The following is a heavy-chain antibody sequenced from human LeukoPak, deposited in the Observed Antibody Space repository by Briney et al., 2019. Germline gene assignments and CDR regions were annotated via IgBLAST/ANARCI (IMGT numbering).Heavy chain of an antibody. CDR3: ARGGAYCGGDCYDY. J-gene: IGHJ4*02. CDR1: GYTFTGYG. Sequence: ASVKVSCKASGYTFTGYGINWVRQAPGQGLEWMGWMNPNSGNTGYAQKFQGRVTITRNTSISTAYMELSSLRSEDTAVYYCARGGAYCGGDCYDYWGQGTLVTVSS. V-gene: IGHV1-8*03. CDR2: MNPNSGNT. D-gene: IGHD2-21*02.